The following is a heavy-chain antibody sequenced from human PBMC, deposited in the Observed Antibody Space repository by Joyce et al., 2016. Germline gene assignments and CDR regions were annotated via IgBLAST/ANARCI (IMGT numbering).Heavy chain of an antibody. CDR2: LNPHSGAT. D-gene: IGHD4-17*01. J-gene: IGHJ1*01. CDR1: GYTFTDYY. V-gene: IGHV1-2*05. Sequence: QVQLVQSGPEVRKPGASVKVSCKASGYTFTDYYLHWVRQAPGQGLGWLGRLNPHSGATTYAQKFQDRVTMTRDTSISTAYMELSGLTSNDTVVYYCARARTYGDPPEHWGQGTLVTVS. CDR3: ARARTYGDPPEH.